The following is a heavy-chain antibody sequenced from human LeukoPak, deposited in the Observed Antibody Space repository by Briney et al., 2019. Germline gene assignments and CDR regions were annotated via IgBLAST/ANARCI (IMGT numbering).Heavy chain of an antibody. J-gene: IGHJ5*02. CDR2: INPSGGST. CDR3: ARDLADITMIVVGNWFDP. D-gene: IGHD3-22*01. Sequence: GASVKVSCKASGYTFTSYYMHWVRQAPGQGLEWMGIINPSGGSTSYAQKFQGRVTITADKSTSTAYMELSSLRSEDTAVYYCARDLADITMIVVGNWFDPWGQGTLVTVSS. V-gene: IGHV1-46*01. CDR1: GYTFTSYY.